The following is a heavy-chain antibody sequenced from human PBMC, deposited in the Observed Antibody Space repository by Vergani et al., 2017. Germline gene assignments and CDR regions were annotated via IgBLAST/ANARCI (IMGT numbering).Heavy chain of an antibody. V-gene: IGHV4-30-2*01. Sequence: QLQLQESGSGLVKPSQTLSLTCAVSGDSITNGWFSWNWIRQPPGKGPEWIGYIFPSGNSDYNPSLKNRVSISLDKSKNQFSLWVNSVTAADTDVYFCARASLRALVGYYYYMDVWGKGKTVVVSS. CDR3: ARASLRALVGYYYYMDV. D-gene: IGHD3-16*02. J-gene: IGHJ6*03. CDR2: IFPSGNS. CDR1: GDSITNGWFS.